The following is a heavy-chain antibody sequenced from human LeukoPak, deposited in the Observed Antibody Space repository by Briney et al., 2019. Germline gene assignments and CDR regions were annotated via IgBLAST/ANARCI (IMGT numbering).Heavy chain of an antibody. CDR3: ARDSNRDAFDI. D-gene: IGHD1-14*01. CDR2: IYYSGST. V-gene: IGHV4-59*01. CDR1: GGSISSYC. J-gene: IGHJ3*02. Sequence: PSETLSLTCTVSGGSISSYCWSWIRQPPGKGLEWIGYIYYSGSTNYNPSLKSRVTISVDTSKNQSSLKLSSVPAADTAVYYCARDSNRDAFDIWGQGTMVTVSS.